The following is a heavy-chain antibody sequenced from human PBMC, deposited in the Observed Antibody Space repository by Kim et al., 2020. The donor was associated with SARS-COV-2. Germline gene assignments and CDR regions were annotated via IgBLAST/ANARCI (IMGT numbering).Heavy chain of an antibody. J-gene: IGHJ6*02. V-gene: IGHV3-30*07. CDR3: ARGGLWFGEGADMDV. D-gene: IGHD3-10*01. Sequence: DSVQARFTISRDNSKNTLYRQMNSLRAEDTAVYYCARGGLWFGEGADMDVWGQGTTVTVSS.